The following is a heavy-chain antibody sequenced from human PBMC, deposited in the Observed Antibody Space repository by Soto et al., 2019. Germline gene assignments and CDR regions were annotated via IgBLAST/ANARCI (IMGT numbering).Heavy chain of an antibody. V-gene: IGHV3-21*01. CDR1: GFTFGIYT. J-gene: IGHJ6*02. D-gene: IGHD2-21*02. CDR3: ARVLCGDCSAYYYYSMDV. CDR2: LGTIGTYI. Sequence: PGGFLRLSCAASGFTFGIYTLNWVRQAPDKGVEWVASLGTIGTYIYYAHSVRGRFTISRYNAKNSLYLQMNTLRAEDTAVYYCARVLCGDCSAYYYYSMDVWGQGTTVTVSS.